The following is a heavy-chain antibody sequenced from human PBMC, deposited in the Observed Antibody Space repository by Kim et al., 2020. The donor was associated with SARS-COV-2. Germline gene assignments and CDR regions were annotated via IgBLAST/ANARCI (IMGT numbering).Heavy chain of an antibody. D-gene: IGHD6-19*01. Sequence: SPSFQGQVTISADKSISTAYLQWSSLKASDTAMYYCARQEGIAVAGFFDYWGQGTLVTVSS. J-gene: IGHJ4*02. CDR3: ARQEGIAVAGFFDY. V-gene: IGHV5-51*01.